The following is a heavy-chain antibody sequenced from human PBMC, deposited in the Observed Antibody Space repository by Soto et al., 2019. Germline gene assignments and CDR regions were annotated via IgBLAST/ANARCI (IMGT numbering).Heavy chain of an antibody. J-gene: IGHJ3*02. CDR3: ARLGHDSVAYGFDI. CDR1: GFTFSSYG. V-gene: IGHV3-33*01. Sequence: QVQLVESGGGVVQPGRSLRLSCAASGFTFSSYGIHWVRQAPGKGLEWVAVIWYDGSNKYYADSVKGRFTISRDNSKNMLYLQMNSLRADDTAVYYCARLGHDSVAYGFDIWGQGTMVTVSS. CDR2: IWYDGSNK. D-gene: IGHD3-22*01.